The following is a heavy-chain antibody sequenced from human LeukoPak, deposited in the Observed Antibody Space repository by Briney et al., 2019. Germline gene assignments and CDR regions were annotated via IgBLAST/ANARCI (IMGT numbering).Heavy chain of an antibody. CDR3: AKDRIVYILTGSDLDY. D-gene: IGHD3-9*01. CDR1: GFTFSSYG. V-gene: IGHV3-30*18. CDR2: ISYDGNTK. J-gene: IGHJ4*02. Sequence: GGSLRLSCEASGFTFSSYGMHWVRQAPGKGLEWVAVISYDGNTKHYADSVKGRFTISRDNSKNTLYLQMNSLRAEDTAVYYCAKDRIVYILTGSDLDYWGQGTLVTVSS.